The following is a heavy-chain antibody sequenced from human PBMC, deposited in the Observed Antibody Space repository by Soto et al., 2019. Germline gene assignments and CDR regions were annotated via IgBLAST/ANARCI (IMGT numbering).Heavy chain of an antibody. CDR2: IYHSGST. CDR1: GGSISSSNW. D-gene: IGHD2-2*01. CDR3: APASGTNGMYV. V-gene: IGHV4-4*02. J-gene: IGHJ6*02. Sequence: QVQLQESGPGLVKPSGTLSLTCAVSGGSISSSNWWSWVRQPPGKGREWIGEIYHSGSTNYNPSLKSRGVISVHKCNNQGSPPLSSVTAADTAVYYCAPASGTNGMYVWGQGTTVTVSS.